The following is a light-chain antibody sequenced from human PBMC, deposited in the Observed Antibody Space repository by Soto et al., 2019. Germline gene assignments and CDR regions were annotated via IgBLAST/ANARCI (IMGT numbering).Light chain of an antibody. V-gene: IGLV1-44*01. Sequence: QPVLTQPPSASGTPGQRVTISCSGSSSNIGSNTVNWYQQLPGTAPKLLIYSNNQRLSGVPDRFFGSKSGTSASLAITGLQAEDEADYYCQSYDRSLSGSVFGGGTKLTVL. J-gene: IGLJ3*02. CDR1: SSNIGSNT. CDR3: QSYDRSLSGSV. CDR2: SNN.